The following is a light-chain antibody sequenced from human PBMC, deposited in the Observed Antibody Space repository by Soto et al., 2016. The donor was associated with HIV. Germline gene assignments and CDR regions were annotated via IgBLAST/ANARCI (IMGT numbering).Light chain of an antibody. J-gene: IGLJ2*01. Sequence: SSELTQDPAVSVALGQTVRITCQGDSLRNYYVSWYQQKPGQAPVLVIYGKNKRPSGIPDRFSASSSGNTASLTITGAQAEDEADFYCNSRDTDGLYVIFGGGTKLTVL. V-gene: IGLV3-19*01. CDR1: SLRNYY. CDR2: GKN. CDR3: NSRDTDGLYVI.